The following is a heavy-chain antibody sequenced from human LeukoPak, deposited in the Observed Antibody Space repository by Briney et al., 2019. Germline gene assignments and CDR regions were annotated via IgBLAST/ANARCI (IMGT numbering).Heavy chain of an antibody. V-gene: IGHV3-9*01. CDR1: GFTFDDYA. Sequence: GGSLRLSCAASGFTFDDYAMHWVRQAPGKGLEWVSGISWNSGSIGYADSVKGRFTISRDNAKNSLYLQMNSLRAEDTALYYCVRGFGSRGFDYWGQGILVTVSS. D-gene: IGHD3-10*01. J-gene: IGHJ4*02. CDR3: VRGFGSRGFDY. CDR2: ISWNSGSI.